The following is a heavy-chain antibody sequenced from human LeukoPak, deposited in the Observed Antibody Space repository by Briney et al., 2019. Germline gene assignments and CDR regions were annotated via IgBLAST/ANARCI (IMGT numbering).Heavy chain of an antibody. Sequence: KPSETLSLTCKVSGGSIGSSGFYCGWFRQPPGEGLEWIGSVYYPGTTHYNPSLESRVTISVDTSKWQVFLTLRSVTATDTAVYYCGRHVSSGWDYFNGLDVWGQGTAVNVFS. CDR1: GGSIGSSGFY. J-gene: IGHJ6*02. CDR2: VYYPGTT. V-gene: IGHV4-39*01. CDR3: GRHVSSGWDYFNGLDV. D-gene: IGHD6-19*01.